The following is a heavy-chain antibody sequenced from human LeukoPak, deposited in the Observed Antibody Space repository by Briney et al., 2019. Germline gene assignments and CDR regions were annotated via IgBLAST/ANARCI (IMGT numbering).Heavy chain of an antibody. Sequence: PGGSLRLSCAASGFTFSSYALSWVRQAPGKGLEWVSLISASGGSTYYADSVKGRFTISRDNSTNTLYLQMNSLRAEDTAVYYCARGYRYFDYWGQGTLVTVSS. D-gene: IGHD1-14*01. J-gene: IGHJ4*02. CDR3: ARGYRYFDY. CDR2: ISASGGST. V-gene: IGHV3-23*01. CDR1: GFTFSSYA.